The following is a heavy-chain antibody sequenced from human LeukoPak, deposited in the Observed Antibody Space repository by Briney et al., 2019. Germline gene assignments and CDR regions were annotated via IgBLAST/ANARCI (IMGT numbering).Heavy chain of an antibody. CDR3: ARAGITMVRGVIITKYYFDY. Sequence: AAVKLSCKASGYTFTSYGISWVRQAPGQGLEWMGWISAYNGNINYAQKLQGRVTMTTDTSTSTAYMELRSLRSDDTAVYYCARAGITMVRGVIITKYYFDYWGQGTLDTVSS. CDR2: ISAYNGNI. V-gene: IGHV1-18*01. D-gene: IGHD3-10*01. J-gene: IGHJ4*02. CDR1: GYTFTSYG.